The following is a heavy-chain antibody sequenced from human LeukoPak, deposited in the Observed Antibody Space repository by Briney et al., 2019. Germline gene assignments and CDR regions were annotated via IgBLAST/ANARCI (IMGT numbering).Heavy chain of an antibody. D-gene: IGHD6-19*01. CDR3: ARADIRAIASSGWYGFDY. CDR2: ISVYNGNT. CDR1: GYTFTSYG. V-gene: IGHV1-18*01. J-gene: IGHJ4*02. Sequence: ASVKVSCKASGYTFTSYGISWVRQAPGQGLEWMGWISVYNGNTNYAQKFRGRVIMTTDTSTSTAYMELRSLRSDDTAVYYCARADIRAIASSGWYGFDYWGQGTLVTVSS.